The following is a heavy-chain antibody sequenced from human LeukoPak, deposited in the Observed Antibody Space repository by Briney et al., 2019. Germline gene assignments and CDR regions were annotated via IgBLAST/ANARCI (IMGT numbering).Heavy chain of an antibody. CDR1: GDSVSSNSAA. V-gene: IGHV6-1*01. J-gene: IGHJ3*02. CDR3: ARGGNTFDI. Sequence: SQTLSLTCAISGDSVSSNSAAWNWIRQSPSRGLEWLGRTYYRSKWFSRYAVSVKSRITINADTSKNQFSLRLNSVTAADTAVYYCARGGNTFDIWGQGTMVTVSS. CDR2: TYYRSKWFS.